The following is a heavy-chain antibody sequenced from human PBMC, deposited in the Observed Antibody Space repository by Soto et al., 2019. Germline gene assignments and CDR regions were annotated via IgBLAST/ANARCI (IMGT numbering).Heavy chain of an antibody. CDR1: GFTFTSYA. D-gene: IGHD3-10*01. CDR2: MTNSGDAI. CDR3: ARGRGLLDH. Sequence: GGSLRLSCVASGFTFTSYAISWVRQLPGKGLEWVSVMTNSGDAIYYADSVKGRFTISRDSSKNTLDLQRKSLRAEDTAVYFCARGRGLLDHWGQGTLVTVSS. J-gene: IGHJ4*02. V-gene: IGHV3-23*01.